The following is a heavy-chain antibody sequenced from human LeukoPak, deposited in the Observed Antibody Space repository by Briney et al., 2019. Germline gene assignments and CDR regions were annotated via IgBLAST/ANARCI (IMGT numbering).Heavy chain of an antibody. D-gene: IGHD2/OR15-2a*01. V-gene: IGHV3-74*01. Sequence: GGSLRLSCAASGFTFSSYWMHWVRQAPGKGLAWVSRINSDGSSTSYADSVKGRFTISRDNAKNTLYLQMNSLRAEDTAVYYCARNSWCDPWGQGTLLTVPS. CDR3: ARNSWCDP. CDR2: INSDGSST. CDR1: GFTFSSYW. J-gene: IGHJ5*02.